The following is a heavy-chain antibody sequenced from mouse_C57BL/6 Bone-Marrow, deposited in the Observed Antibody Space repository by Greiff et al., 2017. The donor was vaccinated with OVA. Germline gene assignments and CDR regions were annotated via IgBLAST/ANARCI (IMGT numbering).Heavy chain of an antibody. V-gene: IGHV1-26*01. CDR2: INPNNGGT. D-gene: IGHD1-1*01. CDR1: GYTFTDYY. Sequence: VQLQQSGPELVKPGASVKISCKASGYTFTDYYMNWVKQSHGKSLEWIGDINPNNGGTSYNQKFKGKATLTVDKSSSTAYMELRSLTSEDSAVYYCARRERKNYGGDYWGQGTTLTVSS. CDR3: ARRERKNYGGDY. J-gene: IGHJ2*01.